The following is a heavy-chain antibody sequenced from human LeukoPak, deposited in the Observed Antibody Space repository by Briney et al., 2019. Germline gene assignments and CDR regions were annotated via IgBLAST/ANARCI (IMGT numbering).Heavy chain of an antibody. CDR3: ARQIASAGTAGFDF. CDR2: IYSTGST. Sequence: PSETLSLTCTVSGGSINSYYWSWIRQPAGKGLEWIARIYSTGSTNYNPSLKSRVTMSVDTSKNQFSLRLRSVTAADTAVYYCARQIASAGTAGFDFGGQGALVTVSS. D-gene: IGHD6-13*01. V-gene: IGHV4-4*07. J-gene: IGHJ4*02. CDR1: GGSINSYY.